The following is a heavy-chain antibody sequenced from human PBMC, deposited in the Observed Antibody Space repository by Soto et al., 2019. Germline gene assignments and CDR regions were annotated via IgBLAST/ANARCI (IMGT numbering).Heavy chain of an antibody. CDR1: GGSISSSSYY. V-gene: IGHV4-39*01. CDR3: ARRGGSYYYYMDV. J-gene: IGHJ6*03. CDR2: IYYSGST. D-gene: IGHD3-16*01. Sequence: SETLSLTCTVSGGSISSSSYYWGWTRQPPGKGLEWIGSIYYSGSTYYNPSLKSRVTISVDTSKNQFSLKLSSVTAADTAVYYCARRGGSYYYYMDVWGKGATVTVSS.